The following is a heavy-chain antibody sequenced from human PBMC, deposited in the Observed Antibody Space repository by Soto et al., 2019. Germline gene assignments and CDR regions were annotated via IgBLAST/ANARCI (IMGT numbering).Heavy chain of an antibody. CDR2: IIPIFGTA. Sequence: SVKVSCKASGGTFSSYAISWARQAPGQGLEWMGGIIPIFGTANYAQKFQGRVTITADKSTSTAYMELSSLRSEDTAVYYCARPRSGYRSGGSCFWIWDAFVIWGQGTMVTVSS. CDR3: ARPRSGYRSGGSCFWIWDAFVI. CDR1: GGTFSSYA. D-gene: IGHD2-15*01. J-gene: IGHJ3*02. V-gene: IGHV1-69*06.